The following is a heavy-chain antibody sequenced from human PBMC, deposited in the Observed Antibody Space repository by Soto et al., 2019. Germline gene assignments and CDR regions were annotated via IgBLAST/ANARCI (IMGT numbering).Heavy chain of an antibody. J-gene: IGHJ6*02. V-gene: IGHV1-3*05. CDR2: INAGNGNT. CDR1: GYTFTSYA. Sequence: QVQLVQSGAEEKKPGASVKVSCKASGYTFTSYAMHWVRQAPGQRLEWMGWINAGNGNTKYSQKFQGRVTITRDTTASKAYMELSSLRSEDTALYSWARDPSYYRMDVWGQGTTVTVSS. CDR3: ARDPSYYRMDV.